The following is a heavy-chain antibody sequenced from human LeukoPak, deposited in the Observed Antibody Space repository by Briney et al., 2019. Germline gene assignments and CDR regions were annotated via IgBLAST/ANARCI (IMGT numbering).Heavy chain of an antibody. J-gene: IGHJ4*02. D-gene: IGHD4-17*01. CDR3: ARDRLTTVTTFHFDY. Sequence: FLRLSCAASGFTFSTYAMHWVRQAPGQGLEWVAVIWSDSTNKYYADSVRGRFTISRDNSKSTLYLQMSSLRAEDTAMYYCARDRLTTVTTFHFDYWGQGTLVTVSS. CDR1: GFTFSTYA. CDR2: IWSDSTNK. V-gene: IGHV3-33*01.